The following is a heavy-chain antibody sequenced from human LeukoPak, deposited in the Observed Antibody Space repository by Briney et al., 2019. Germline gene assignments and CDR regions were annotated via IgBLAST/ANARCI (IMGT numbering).Heavy chain of an antibody. J-gene: IGHJ6*03. D-gene: IGHD3-10*01. V-gene: IGHV4-4*02. CDR1: GGSISSSNW. CDR3: ARVIHGSGNLYYYYYMDV. Sequence: SSETLSLTCAVSGGSISSSNWWSWVRQPPGKGLEWIGEIYHSGSTNYNPSLKSRVTISVDKSKNQFSLNLSSVTAADTALYFCARVIHGSGNLYYYYYMDVWGKGTAVTVSS. CDR2: IYHSGST.